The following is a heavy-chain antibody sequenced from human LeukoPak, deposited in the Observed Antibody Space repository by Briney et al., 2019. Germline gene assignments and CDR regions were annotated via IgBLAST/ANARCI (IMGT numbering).Heavy chain of an antibody. CDR3: ARDEIVATTKANYYYYMDV. CDR2: ISYDGSNK. J-gene: IGHJ6*03. D-gene: IGHD5-12*01. V-gene: IGHV3-30*04. CDR1: GFTFSSYA. Sequence: GGSLRLSCAASGFTFSSYAMHWVRQAPGKGLEWVAVISYDGSNKYYADSVKGRFTISRDNSKNTLYLQMNSLRAEDTAVYYCARDEIVATTKANYYYYMDVWGKGTTVTISS.